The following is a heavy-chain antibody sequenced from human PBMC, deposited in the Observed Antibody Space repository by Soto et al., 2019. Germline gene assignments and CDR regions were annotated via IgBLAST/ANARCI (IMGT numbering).Heavy chain of an antibody. CDR3: ARCPRFFRGGFWFDP. CDR2: IYYSGST. J-gene: IGHJ5*02. D-gene: IGHD2-15*01. CDR1: GGSISSRSYY. V-gene: IGHV4-39*01. Sequence: SETLSLTCTVSGGSISSRSYYWGWIRQPPGKGLEWIGSIYYSGSTYYNPSLKSRVTISVDTSKNQFSLKLSSATAADTAVYYCARCPRFFRGGFWFDPWGQGTLVTVSS.